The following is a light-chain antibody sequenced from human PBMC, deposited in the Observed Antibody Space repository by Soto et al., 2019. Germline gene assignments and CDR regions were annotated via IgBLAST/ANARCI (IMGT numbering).Light chain of an antibody. J-gene: IGLJ1*01. Sequence: QSALTQPASVSGSPGQSITISCTGTSSDVGGYNYVSWYQQHPGKAPKLMIYEVSNRPSGVSNRFSGSKSGNTASLTISGLQAEGEADYYCSSYTSSSTLVFGTGTKLPVL. V-gene: IGLV2-14*01. CDR2: EVS. CDR1: SSDVGGYNY. CDR3: SSYTSSSTLV.